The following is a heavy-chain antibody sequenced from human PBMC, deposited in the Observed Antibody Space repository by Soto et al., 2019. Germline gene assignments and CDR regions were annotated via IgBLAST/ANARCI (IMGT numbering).Heavy chain of an antibody. J-gene: IGHJ4*02. CDR1: GYTFTSFD. D-gene: IGHD1-1*01. CDR2: MNPNSGHT. CDR3: TRGGNSGHGYNGGGY. Sequence: ASVKVSCKASGYTFTSFDINWVRQATGQGLEWMGWMNPNSGHTGYAQKFQGRVTMTRDTSISTAYMELSSLRYEDTAVYYSTRGGNSGHGYNGGGYWGQGTLVTVSS. V-gene: IGHV1-8*01.